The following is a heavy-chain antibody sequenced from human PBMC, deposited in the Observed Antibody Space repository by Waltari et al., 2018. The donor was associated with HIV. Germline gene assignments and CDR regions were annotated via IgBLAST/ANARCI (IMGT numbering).Heavy chain of an antibody. Sequence: VQLVESGGGLVQPGGSLTLSCTASKFIFSNYWMTWVRQAPGKGVEWGADISSDGNEDFYSDSLKGRFVISRDNVKNSLFLQLSHLRVDDTAVYYCARGAVYSSGPYDAFDVWGQGTLVTVSS. CDR1: KFIFSNYW. CDR2: ISSDGNED. V-gene: IGHV3-7*04. CDR3: ARGAVYSSGPYDAFDV. J-gene: IGHJ3*01. D-gene: IGHD6-19*01.